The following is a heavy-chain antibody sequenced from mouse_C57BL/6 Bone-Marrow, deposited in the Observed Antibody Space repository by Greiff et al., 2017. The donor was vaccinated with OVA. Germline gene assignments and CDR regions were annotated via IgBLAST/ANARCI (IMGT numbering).Heavy chain of an antibody. D-gene: IGHD1-1*01. CDR2: IYPGDGDT. CDR1: GYAFSSYW. V-gene: IGHV1-80*01. J-gene: IGHJ2*01. Sequence: QVQLQQSGAELVKPGASVKISCKASGYAFSSYWMNWVKQRPGKGLEWIGQIYPGDGDTNYNGKFKGKATLTADKSSSTAYMQLSSLTSEDSAVYFCAREDYYGRDFDYWGQGTTLTVSS. CDR3: AREDYYGRDFDY.